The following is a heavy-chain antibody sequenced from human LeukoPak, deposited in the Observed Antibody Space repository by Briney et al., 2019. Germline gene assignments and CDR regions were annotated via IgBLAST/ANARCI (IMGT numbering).Heavy chain of an antibody. V-gene: IGHV3-74*01. CDR3: AKAQIVGADAEYFQH. D-gene: IGHD1-26*01. CDR2: ITSDGSDI. CDR1: GFTFSSYW. Sequence: SGGSLRLSCAGSGFTFSSYWMHWVRQAPGKGLVWVSRITSDGSDIVYADSVKGRFTISRDNSKNTLYLQMNSLRAEDTAVYYCAKAQIVGADAEYFQHWGQGTLVTVSS. J-gene: IGHJ1*01.